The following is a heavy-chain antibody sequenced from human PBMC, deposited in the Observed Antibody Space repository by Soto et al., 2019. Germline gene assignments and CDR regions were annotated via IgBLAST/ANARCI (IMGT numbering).Heavy chain of an antibody. CDR2: ISGSGGST. CDR1: GFTFSSYA. V-gene: IGHV3-23*01. CDR3: VKGPYCSSTSCYRGSSGDQGY. D-gene: IGHD2-2*02. J-gene: IGHJ4*02. Sequence: GGSLRLSCAASGFTFSSYAMSWVRQAPGKGLEWVSAISGSGGSTYYADSVKGRFTISRDNSKNTLYLQMNSLRAEDTAVYYCVKGPYCSSTSCYRGSSGDQGYWVQGTLVTVSS.